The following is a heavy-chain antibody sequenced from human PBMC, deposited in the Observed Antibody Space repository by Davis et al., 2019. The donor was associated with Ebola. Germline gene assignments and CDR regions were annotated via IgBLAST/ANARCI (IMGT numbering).Heavy chain of an antibody. Sequence: GGSLRLSCAASGFTFSGSAMHWVRQASGKGLEWVGRIRSKANSYATAYAASVKGRFTISRDDSKNTAYLQMNSLKTEDTAVYYCARDLSTLGLLLADGMDVWGQGTTVTVSS. CDR2: IRSKANSYAT. J-gene: IGHJ6*02. D-gene: IGHD2-15*01. CDR3: ARDLSTLGLLLADGMDV. V-gene: IGHV3-73*01. CDR1: GFTFSGSA.